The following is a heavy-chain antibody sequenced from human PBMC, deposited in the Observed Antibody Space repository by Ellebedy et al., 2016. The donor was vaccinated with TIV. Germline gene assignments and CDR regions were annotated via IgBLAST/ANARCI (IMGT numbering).Heavy chain of an antibody. Sequence: ASVKVSCKASGYTFTVYYMHWVRQAPGQGLEWMGIINPSGGSTSYAQKFQGRVTMTRDTSTSTVYMELSSLRSEDTAVYYCARVLSSSSTSQYYYGMDVWGQGTTVTVSS. J-gene: IGHJ6*02. D-gene: IGHD6-6*01. V-gene: IGHV1-46*01. CDR3: ARVLSSSSTSQYYYGMDV. CDR2: INPSGGST. CDR1: GYTFTVYY.